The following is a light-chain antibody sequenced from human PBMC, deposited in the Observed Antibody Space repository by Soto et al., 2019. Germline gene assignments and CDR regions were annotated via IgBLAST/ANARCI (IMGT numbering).Light chain of an antibody. CDR3: YSYAGSYNRV. Sequence: QSALTQPRSVSGSPGQSVTISCTGTSSDVGGYNYVSWYQQHPGKAPKLMIYDVTKRPSGVPDRFSGSKSGNTAYLTISGLQAEDEADYYCYSYAGSYNRVFGGGTKVTVL. CDR2: DVT. V-gene: IGLV2-11*01. CDR1: SSDVGGYNY. J-gene: IGLJ3*02.